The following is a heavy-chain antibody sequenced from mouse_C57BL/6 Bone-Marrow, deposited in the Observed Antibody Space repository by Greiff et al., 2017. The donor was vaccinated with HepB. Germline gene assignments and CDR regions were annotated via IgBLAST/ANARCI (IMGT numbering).Heavy chain of an antibody. D-gene: IGHD1-1*01. CDR3: ARDYGSSGGALDY. V-gene: IGHV1-55*01. J-gene: IGHJ4*01. CDR1: GYTFTNNW. CDR2: VFPGSGGS. Sequence: QVQLKQPGAELVKPGASVKMSCRASGYTFTNNWITWVRQRPGQGLEWIGDVFPGSGGSNNNEKFKRRATLTVDTSSSTAYMQLSSLTSEDSAVYYDARDYGSSGGALDYWCQGTSVTVSS.